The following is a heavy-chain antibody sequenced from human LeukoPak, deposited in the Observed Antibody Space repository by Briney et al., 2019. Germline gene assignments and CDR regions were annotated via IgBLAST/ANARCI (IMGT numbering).Heavy chain of an antibody. V-gene: IGHV3-23*01. Sequence: GGSLRLSCAASGFTFSSYAMSWVRQAPGKGLEWVSAISGSGGSPYYADSVTGRFTIPRDNSKNTLYRQMNSLRAEDTAVYYCAKDGGTMIAYNWFDPWGQGTLVTVSS. CDR3: AKDGGTMIAYNWFDP. CDR2: ISGSGGSP. D-gene: IGHD3-22*01. CDR1: GFTFSSYA. J-gene: IGHJ5*02.